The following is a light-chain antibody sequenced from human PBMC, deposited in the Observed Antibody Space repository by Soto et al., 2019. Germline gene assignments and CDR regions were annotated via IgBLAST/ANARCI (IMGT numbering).Light chain of an antibody. CDR1: QSISRY. CDR2: GAS. V-gene: IGKV3-20*01. J-gene: IGKJ4*01. CDR3: QQYGSSPLT. Sequence: IVLTQSPGTLSLSPGERATLSCRASQSISRYLAWYQQKPGQGPRLLIYGASSRATGIPDRFSGSGSGTDFTLTISRLEPEDFAVYYCQQYGSSPLTFGGGTKVDI.